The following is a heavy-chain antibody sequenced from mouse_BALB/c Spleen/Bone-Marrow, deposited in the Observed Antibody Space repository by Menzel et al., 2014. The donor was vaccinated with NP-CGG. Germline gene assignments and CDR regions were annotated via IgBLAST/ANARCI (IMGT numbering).Heavy chain of an antibody. CDR3: ARSYYGSPYFDY. CDR2: INPGSGGT. Sequence: VQLQQSGAELVRPGTSVKVSCKASGYAFTNYLIEWVKQRPGQGLEWIGVINPGSGGTNYNEKFKGKATLTADKSSSTAYMQFSSLTSDDSAVYFCARSYYGSPYFDYWGQGTTLPVSS. J-gene: IGHJ2*01. CDR1: GYAFTNYL. D-gene: IGHD1-1*01. V-gene: IGHV1-54*01.